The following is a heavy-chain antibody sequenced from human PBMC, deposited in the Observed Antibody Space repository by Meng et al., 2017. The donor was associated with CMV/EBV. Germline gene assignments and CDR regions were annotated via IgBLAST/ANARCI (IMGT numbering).Heavy chain of an antibody. CDR3: ARDNAASYYDFWSGYYTSLDY. Sequence: SYWVHWVRQAPGKGLVWVSRINSDGSSTSYADSVKGRFTISRDNAKNTLYLQMNSLRAEDTAVYYCARDNAASYYDFWSGYYTSLDYWGQGTLVTVSS. V-gene: IGHV3-74*01. CDR1: SYW. CDR2: INSDGSST. J-gene: IGHJ4*02. D-gene: IGHD3-3*01.